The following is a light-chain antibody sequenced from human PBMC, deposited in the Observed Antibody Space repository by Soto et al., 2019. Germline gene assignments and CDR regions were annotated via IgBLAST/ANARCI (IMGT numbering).Light chain of an antibody. CDR2: EVS. V-gene: IGLV2-14*01. CDR3: SSYTNINTRACV. J-gene: IGLJ1*01. Sequence: QSVLTQPASVSGSPGQSITISCTGSSSDVGTYNYVSWYQQHPGKAPKLMIYEVSNRPSGVSNRFSGSKSGNTASLTISGLQAEDEAEYYCSSYTNINTRACVFGTGTK. CDR1: SSDVGTYNY.